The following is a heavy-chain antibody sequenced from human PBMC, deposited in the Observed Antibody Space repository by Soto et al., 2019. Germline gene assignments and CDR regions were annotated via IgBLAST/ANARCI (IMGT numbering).Heavy chain of an antibody. CDR2: INHSGST. V-gene: IGHV4-34*01. Sequence: SETLSLTCAVYGGSFSGYYWSWIRQPPGKGLEWIGEINHSGSTNYNPSLKSRVTISVDTSKNQFSLKLSSVTAADTAVYYCARGEYCSSTSCLGKSNWFDPWGQGTLVTVS. CDR1: GGSFSGYY. CDR3: ARGEYCSSTSCLGKSNWFDP. D-gene: IGHD2-2*01. J-gene: IGHJ5*02.